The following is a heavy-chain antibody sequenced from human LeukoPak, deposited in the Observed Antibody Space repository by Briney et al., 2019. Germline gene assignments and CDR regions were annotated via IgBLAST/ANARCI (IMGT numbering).Heavy chain of an antibody. D-gene: IGHD5-18*01. Sequence: SETLSLTCTVSADSINSYYWGWVRQPAGRGLEWIGRIYTTGRADYDPSLQSRVTMSVDTSQKQFSLNLRSATAADTAFYFCARHGYTASHFFLDYWSQGTLVTVSS. J-gene: IGHJ4*02. CDR2: IYTTGRA. CDR1: ADSINSYY. V-gene: IGHV4-4*07. CDR3: ARHGYTASHFFLDY.